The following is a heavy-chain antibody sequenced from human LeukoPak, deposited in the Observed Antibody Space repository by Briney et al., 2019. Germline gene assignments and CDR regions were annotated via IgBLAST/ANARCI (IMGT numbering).Heavy chain of an antibody. V-gene: IGHV4-34*01. CDR1: GGSFSGYY. CDR2: INHSGST. J-gene: IGHJ4*02. Sequence: PSETLSLTCAAYGGSFSGYYWSWIRQPPGKGLEWIGEINHSGSTNYNPSLKSRVTISVDTSKNQFSLKLSPVTAADTAVYYCARGTYYYDSSGYYYFDYWGQGTLVTVSS. CDR3: ARGTYYYDSSGYYYFDY. D-gene: IGHD3-22*01.